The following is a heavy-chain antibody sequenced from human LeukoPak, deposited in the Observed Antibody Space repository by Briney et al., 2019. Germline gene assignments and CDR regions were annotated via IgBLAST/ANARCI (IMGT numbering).Heavy chain of an antibody. CDR2: IKQDGSEK. CDR1: GFTFSSYW. Sequence: PGGSLRPSFAASGFTFSSYWMSWVRQAPGKGLEWVPNIKQDGSEKYYVDSVKGRFTISRDNAKNSLYLQMNSLRAEDTAVYYCARDATYYYGSELFDYWGQGTLVTVSS. V-gene: IGHV3-7*01. CDR3: ARDATYYYGSELFDY. J-gene: IGHJ4*02. D-gene: IGHD3-10*01.